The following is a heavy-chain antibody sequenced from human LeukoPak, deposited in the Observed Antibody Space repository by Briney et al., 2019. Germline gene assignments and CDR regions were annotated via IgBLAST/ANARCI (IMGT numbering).Heavy chain of an antibody. Sequence: SVKVSCKASGDTFLSYGINWVRQAPGQGLEWMGRVIPIFGTTSYAQKFQGRVVINADKSTSTAYMELSDLRSDDTAVFYCATTALGDGWLQSDHWGQGTLVTVSS. CDR2: VIPIFGTT. V-gene: IGHV1-69*06. J-gene: IGHJ4*02. CDR3: ATTALGDGWLQSDH. D-gene: IGHD3-16*01. CDR1: GDTFLSYG.